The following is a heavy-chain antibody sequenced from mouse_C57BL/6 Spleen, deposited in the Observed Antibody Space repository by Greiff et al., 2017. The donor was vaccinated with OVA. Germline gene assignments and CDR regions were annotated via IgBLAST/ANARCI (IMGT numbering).Heavy chain of an antibody. J-gene: IGHJ2*01. D-gene: IGHD4-1*01. CDR2: IYPGDGDT. V-gene: IGHV1-82*01. CDR1: GYAFSSSW. Sequence: VQLQQSGPELVKPGASVKISCKASGYAFSSSWMNWVKQRPGKGLEWIGRIYPGDGDTNYNGKFKGKATLTADKSSSTAYMQLSSLTSEDSAVYFCARSPSNWEDYWGQGTTLTVSS. CDR3: ARSPSNWEDY.